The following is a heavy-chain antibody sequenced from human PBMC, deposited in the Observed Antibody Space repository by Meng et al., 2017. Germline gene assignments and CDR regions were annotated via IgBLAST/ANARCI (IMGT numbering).Heavy chain of an antibody. J-gene: IGHJ4*02. CDR1: GFTFSSYA. Sequence: QVQLVGSGGGVVQPGRSLRLSCAASGFTFSSYAMHWVRQAPGKGLEWVAVISYDGSNKYYADSVKGRFTISRDNSKNTLYLQMNSLRAEDTAVYYCARGKILWWLDYWGQGTLVTVSS. CDR3: ARGKILWWLDY. D-gene: IGHD2-21*01. V-gene: IGHV3-30*01. CDR2: ISYDGSNK.